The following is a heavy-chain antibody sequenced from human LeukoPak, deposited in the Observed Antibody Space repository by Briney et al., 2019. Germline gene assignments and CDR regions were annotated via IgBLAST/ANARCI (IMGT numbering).Heavy chain of an antibody. Sequence: ASETLSLTCAVSSGSISSSNWWSWVRQPPGKGLEWIGEIYHNGSTNYNPSLKSRVTISVDKSKNQFSLKLSSVTAADTAVYYCARAYGSEEDYYYGMDVWGKGTTVTVSS. CDR1: SGSISSSNW. D-gene: IGHD3-10*01. CDR3: ARAYGSEEDYYYGMDV. J-gene: IGHJ6*04. V-gene: IGHV4-4*02. CDR2: IYHNGST.